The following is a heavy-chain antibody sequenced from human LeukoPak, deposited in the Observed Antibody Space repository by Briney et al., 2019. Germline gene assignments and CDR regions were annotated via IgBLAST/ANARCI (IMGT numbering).Heavy chain of an antibody. Sequence: PGPSLRPSCAAAGFTFSTSATGWVRQAPGKGLELVSAVSGRDTSTYYTDSVKGCFTISRDNSKNTLYLQMNSLSAEDTAIYYCAKWGDYDVLTGYYDSDYWGQGTLVTVSS. CDR2: VSGRDTST. D-gene: IGHD3-9*01. CDR3: AKWGDYDVLTGYYDSDY. J-gene: IGHJ4*02. V-gene: IGHV3-23*01. CDR1: GFTFSTSA.